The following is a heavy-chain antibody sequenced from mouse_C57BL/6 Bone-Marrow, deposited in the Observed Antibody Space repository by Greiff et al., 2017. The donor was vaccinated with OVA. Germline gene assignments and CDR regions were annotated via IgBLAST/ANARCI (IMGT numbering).Heavy chain of an antibody. Sequence: QVQLQQSGAELVRPGTSVKMSCKASGYTFTNYWIGWAKQRPGHGLEWIGDIYPGGCYTNYNEKFKGKATLTADKSSSTADMQFSSLTSEDSAIYYCARDYGSSYGYFDVWGTGTTVTVSS. CDR1: GYTFTNYW. D-gene: IGHD1-1*01. CDR2: IYPGGCYT. J-gene: IGHJ1*03. CDR3: ARDYGSSYGYFDV. V-gene: IGHV1-63*01.